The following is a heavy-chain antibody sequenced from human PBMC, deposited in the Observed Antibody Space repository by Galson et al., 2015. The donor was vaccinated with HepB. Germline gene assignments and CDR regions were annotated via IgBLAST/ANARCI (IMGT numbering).Heavy chain of an antibody. J-gene: IGHJ4*02. CDR2: ISWNSGSI. D-gene: IGHD6-13*01. CDR1: GFTFDNYA. V-gene: IGHV3-9*01. Sequence: SLRLSCAASGFTFDNYAMHWVRQAPGKGLEWVSGISWNSGSIGYADSVKGRFTISRDNAKNSLYLQMNSLRAEDTALYYCAKDESTAAATGGGAFDYWGQGTLVTVSS. CDR3: AKDESTAAATGGGAFDY.